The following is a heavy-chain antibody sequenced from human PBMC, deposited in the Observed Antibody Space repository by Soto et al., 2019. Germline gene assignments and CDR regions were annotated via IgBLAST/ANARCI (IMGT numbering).Heavy chain of an antibody. CDR3: AEDTLVLSDYYYYMDV. Sequence: EVQLLESGGGLVQPGGSLRLSCAASGFTFSSYAMSWVRQAPGKGLEWVSAISGSGGSTYYADSVKGRFTISRDNSKNTLYLQMNSLRAEDTAVYYCAEDTLVLSDYYYYMDVWGKGTTVTVSS. V-gene: IGHV3-23*01. CDR1: GFTFSSYA. CDR2: ISGSGGST. J-gene: IGHJ6*03.